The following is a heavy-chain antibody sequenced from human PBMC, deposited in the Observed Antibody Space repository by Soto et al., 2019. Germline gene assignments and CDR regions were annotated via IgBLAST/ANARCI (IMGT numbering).Heavy chain of an antibody. V-gene: IGHV3-23*01. Sequence: EVQLLESGGGLVQPGGSVRLSCAASGFTFSSYAMSWVRQAPGKGLEWVSAISGSGGSTYYADSVKGRFTISRDNSKNTLHLQMNSLRAEDTAVYYCAKTYGGTRRRQVYYYYGMDVWGQGTTVTVSS. J-gene: IGHJ6*02. CDR3: AKTYGGTRRRQVYYYYGMDV. CDR2: ISGSGGST. D-gene: IGHD1-7*01. CDR1: GFTFSSYA.